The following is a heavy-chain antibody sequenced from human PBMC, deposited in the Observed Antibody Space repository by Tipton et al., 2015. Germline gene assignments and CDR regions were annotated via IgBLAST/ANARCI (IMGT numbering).Heavy chain of an antibody. V-gene: IGHV4-39*01. J-gene: IGHJ4*02. D-gene: IGHD6-6*01. Sequence: TLSLTCTVSGGSISRSSYYWGWIRQPPGKGLEWIGSIYHSGSTYYNPSLKSRVTISVDTSKNQFSLKLSSVTAADTAVYYCARHRPYSSSGADYFDYWGQGTLVTVSS. CDR1: GGSISRSSYY. CDR3: ARHRPYSSSGADYFDY. CDR2: IYHSGST.